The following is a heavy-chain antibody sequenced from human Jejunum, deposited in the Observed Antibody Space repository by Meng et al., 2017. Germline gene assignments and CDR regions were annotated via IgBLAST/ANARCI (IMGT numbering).Heavy chain of an antibody. D-gene: IGHD3-3*02. J-gene: IGHJ5*02. CDR2: IDYSRTTT. CDR1: GGSTTGYNDL. V-gene: IGHV4-39*07. CDR3: ARYSRIFGWLDP. Sequence: QLQWKESGPGLVEPAGTLSLTCTVSGGSTTGYNDLWGWIRQPPGKGLEWIGTIDYSRTTTYYNPSLRSRVTITLDTSKNEISLKVTSVTAAETAIYYCARYSRIFGWLDPWGQGTLVTVSS.